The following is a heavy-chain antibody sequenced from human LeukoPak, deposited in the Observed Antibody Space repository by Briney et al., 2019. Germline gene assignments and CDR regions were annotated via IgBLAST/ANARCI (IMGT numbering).Heavy chain of an antibody. Sequence: SETLSLTCTVSGGSISSGGYYWSWIRQHPGKGLEWIGYIYYSGSTNYNPSLKSRVTISVDTSKNQFSLKLSSVTAADTAVYYCARERSEWEPLGAFDIWGQGTMVTVSS. D-gene: IGHD1-26*01. J-gene: IGHJ3*02. CDR1: GGSISSGGYY. V-gene: IGHV4-61*08. CDR2: IYYSGST. CDR3: ARERSEWEPLGAFDI.